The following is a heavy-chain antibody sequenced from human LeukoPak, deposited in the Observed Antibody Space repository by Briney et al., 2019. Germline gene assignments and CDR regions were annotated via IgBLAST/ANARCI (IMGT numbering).Heavy chain of an antibody. D-gene: IGHD3-16*02. Sequence: ASVKVSCKASGYTLTGYYMHWVRQAPGQGLEWMGWMNPNSGGTKYAQKLQGRVTMTRDTSVSTAYMELSRLRSDDTAMYYCAGDKLGLGELSLYDQWGQGTLVTVFS. CDR3: AGDKLGLGELSLYDQ. V-gene: IGHV1-2*02. J-gene: IGHJ5*02. CDR1: GYTLTGYY. CDR2: MNPNSGGT.